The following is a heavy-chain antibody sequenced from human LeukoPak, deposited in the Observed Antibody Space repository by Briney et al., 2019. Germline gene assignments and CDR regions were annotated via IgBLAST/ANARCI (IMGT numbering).Heavy chain of an antibody. CDR2: IRSKADTYAT. D-gene: IGHD5-24*01. Sequence: GGSLRLSCAASGFTFSVSAMHWVRQASGKGLEWVGRIRSKADTYATTYAASVKGRFTISRDDSKNTLYLQMNSLKTEDTALYYCARQMATILDGILDYWGQGTLVTVSS. V-gene: IGHV3-73*01. J-gene: IGHJ4*02. CDR1: GFTFSVSA. CDR3: ARQMATILDGILDY.